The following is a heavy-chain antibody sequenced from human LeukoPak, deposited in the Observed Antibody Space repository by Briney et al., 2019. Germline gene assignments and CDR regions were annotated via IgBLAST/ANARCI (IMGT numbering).Heavy chain of an antibody. CDR2: INPNSGGT. D-gene: IGHD6-13*01. CDR3: ATGYSSSWFAFDI. CDR1: GYTFTAYY. V-gene: IGHV1-2*02. Sequence: GASVKVSCKASGYTFTAYYVHWVRQAPGQGLEWMGWINPNSGGTNYAQKFQGRVTMTRDTSISTAYMELSRLRSDDTAMYYCATGYSSSWFAFDIWGQGTMVTVSS. J-gene: IGHJ3*02.